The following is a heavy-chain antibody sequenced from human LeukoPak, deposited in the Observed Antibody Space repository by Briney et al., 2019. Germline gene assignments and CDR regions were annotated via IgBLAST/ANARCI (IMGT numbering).Heavy chain of an antibody. CDR2: ISSGGSTI. J-gene: IGHJ4*02. D-gene: IGHD3-10*01. V-gene: IGHV3-48*03. Sequence: PGGSLRLSCAASGFTFSNYEMNWVRQAPGKGLEWVSYISSGGSTIYYADSVKGRFTISRDNAKNSLYLQMSSLRAEDTAIYYCARDFYYGSGRFDYWGQGTLVTVSS. CDR3: ARDFYYGSGRFDY. CDR1: GFTFSNYE.